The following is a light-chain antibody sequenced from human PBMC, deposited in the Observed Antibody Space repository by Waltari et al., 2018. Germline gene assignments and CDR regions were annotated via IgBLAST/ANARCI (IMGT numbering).Light chain of an antibody. J-gene: IGKJ4*01. V-gene: IGKV3-15*01. CDR1: QSVGNN. Sequence: EVMMTQSPATLSVSPGERATLSCRASQSVGNNLAWFQERPGQAPRLLIFGASTRATGIPARFTGSGSGTEFTLTISSLQAEDVAVYYCQQYYITPLSFGGGTKVEIK. CDR3: QQYYITPLS. CDR2: GAS.